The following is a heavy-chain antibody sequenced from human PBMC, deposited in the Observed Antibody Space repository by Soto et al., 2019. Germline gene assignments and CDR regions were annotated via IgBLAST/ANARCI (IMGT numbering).Heavy chain of an antibody. CDR2: IYSGGST. D-gene: IGHD2-21*02. CDR1: GFTVSSHY. Sequence: GGSLRLSCAASGFTVSSHYMSWVRQAPGKGLEWVSFIYSGGSTYYAGSVKGRFTISRDNAKNTLYLQMNSRRVEDTAVFYCGRGAGGGSDCGPFDYWGQGTLVTVSS. J-gene: IGHJ4*02. V-gene: IGHV3-53*01. CDR3: GRGAGGGSDCGPFDY.